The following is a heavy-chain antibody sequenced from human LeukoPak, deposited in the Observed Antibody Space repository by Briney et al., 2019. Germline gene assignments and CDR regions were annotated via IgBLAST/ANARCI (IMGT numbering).Heavy chain of an antibody. D-gene: IGHD5-24*01. CDR1: GFTVSTNY. CDR2: IYGGGST. J-gene: IGHJ4*02. V-gene: IGHV3-53*01. CDR3: ARDRDGYNPFDY. Sequence: PGRSLRLSCAASGFTVSTNYMSWVRQAPGKGLEWVSVIYGGGSTYYADSVKGRFTISRDNSRNTLYLQMNSLRAEDTAVYYCARDRDGYNPFDYWGQGTLVTVSS.